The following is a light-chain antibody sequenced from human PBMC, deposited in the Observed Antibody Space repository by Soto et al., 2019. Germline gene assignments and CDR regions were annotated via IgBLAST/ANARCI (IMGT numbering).Light chain of an antibody. CDR2: GAS. V-gene: IGKV3-15*01. Sequence: EIVLTQSPATLSVSPGESATLSCRASQNVDKNLAWYQHVPGQAPRLLIYGASTRASGVPARFSGIGSGTEFTLTHSSLQSEDCAIYYCKYYNKRPHLTFGGGTKVEMK. J-gene: IGKJ4*01. CDR3: KYYNKRPHLT. CDR1: QNVDKN.